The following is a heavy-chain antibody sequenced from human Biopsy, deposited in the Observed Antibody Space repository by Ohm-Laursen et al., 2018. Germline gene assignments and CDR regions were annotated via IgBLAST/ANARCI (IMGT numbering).Heavy chain of an antibody. V-gene: IGHV1-24*01. D-gene: IGHD1-1*01. CDR1: GYAVTEFS. J-gene: IGHJ4*02. CDR2: FAPENGKT. Sequence: SVKVSCKVSGYAVTEFSMHWVRRAPGKGLEWMGGFAPENGKTIYAQKFQGRVTMTEDTSTDTAYMELSSLRSEDTAVYYCAADINVWNVNYWGQGTQVTVSS. CDR3: AADINVWNVNY.